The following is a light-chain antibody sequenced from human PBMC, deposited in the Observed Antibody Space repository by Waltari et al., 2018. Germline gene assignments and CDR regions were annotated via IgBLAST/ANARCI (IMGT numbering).Light chain of an antibody. CDR3: QQYHSSPS. CDR1: QSVLYTSNNKNY. J-gene: IGKJ5*01. V-gene: IGKV4-1*01. Sequence: DIVMTQSPDSLAVSLGERATINCKSSQSVLYTSNNKNYSAWYQQKPGQPPKLLIYWASTRVSGVPDRFSGSGSGTDFTLTISSLQAEDVAVYHCQQYHSSPSFGQGTRLEIK. CDR2: WAS.